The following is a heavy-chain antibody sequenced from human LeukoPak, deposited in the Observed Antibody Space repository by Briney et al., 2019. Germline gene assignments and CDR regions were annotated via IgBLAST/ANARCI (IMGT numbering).Heavy chain of an antibody. J-gene: IGHJ3*02. Sequence: ASVKVSCKASGYTFTGYYMHWVRQAPGQGLEWMGIINPSGGSTSYAQKFQGRVTMTRDMSTSTVYMELSSLRSEDTAVYYCARLYEVAATGDAFDIWGQGTMVTVSS. CDR3: ARLYEVAATGDAFDI. CDR1: GYTFTGYY. CDR2: INPSGGST. D-gene: IGHD2-15*01. V-gene: IGHV1-46*01.